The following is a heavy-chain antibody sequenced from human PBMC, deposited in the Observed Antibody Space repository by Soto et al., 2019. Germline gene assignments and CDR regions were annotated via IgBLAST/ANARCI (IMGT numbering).Heavy chain of an antibody. Sequence: SETLSLTCTVSGGSISSYYWSWIRQPPGKGLEWIGYIYYSGSTNYNPSLKSRVTISVDTSKNQFSLKLSSVTAADTAVYYCARGSRLVIIRLNWFDPWGQGTLVTVSS. D-gene: IGHD3-3*01. V-gene: IGHV4-59*12. CDR2: IYYSGST. CDR3: ARGSRLVIIRLNWFDP. J-gene: IGHJ5*02. CDR1: GGSISSYY.